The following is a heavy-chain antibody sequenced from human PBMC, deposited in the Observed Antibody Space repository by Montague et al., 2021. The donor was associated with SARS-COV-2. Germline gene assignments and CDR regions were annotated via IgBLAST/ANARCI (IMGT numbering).Heavy chain of an antibody. D-gene: IGHD1-26*01. CDR2: IGSGGGT. V-gene: IGHV3-53*01. Sequence: SLRLSCAASGFSVSSNYLNWVRQAPGKGLEWVSFIGSGGGTYYADSVNGRFTISGDTSRNTLYLQMNSLRAEDTAVYYCAKGGAQGSRSFDYWGQGTLVTVSS. CDR3: AKGGAQGSRSFDY. J-gene: IGHJ4*02. CDR1: GFSVSSNY.